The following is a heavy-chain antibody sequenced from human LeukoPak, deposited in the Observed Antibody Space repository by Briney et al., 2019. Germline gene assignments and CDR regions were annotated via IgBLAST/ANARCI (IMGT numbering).Heavy chain of an antibody. CDR3: ASGFDYPFY. J-gene: IGHJ4*02. CDR2: IIPIFGTA. Sequence: SVKVSCKASGYIFTIYGINWVRQAPGQGLEWMGGIIPIFGTANYAQKFQGRVTITADESTSTAYMELSSLRSEDTAVYYCASGFDYPFYWGQGTLVTVSS. V-gene: IGHV1-69*13. CDR1: GYIFTIYG. D-gene: IGHD3-9*01.